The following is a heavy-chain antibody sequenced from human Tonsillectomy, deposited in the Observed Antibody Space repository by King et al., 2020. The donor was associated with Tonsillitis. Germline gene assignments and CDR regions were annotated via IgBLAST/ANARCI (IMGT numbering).Heavy chain of an antibody. J-gene: IGHJ4*02. V-gene: IGHV3-30*04. CDR2: ISYDGSNK. D-gene: IGHD4-17*01. CDR3: VRENYGEYYFDY. Sequence: VQLAESGGGVVQPGRSLRLSCAASGFTFSSYAMHWVRQPPGKGLEWVAIISYDGSNKFYADSVKGRFTISRDNSKNTLYLQMNSLRAEDTAVYYCVRENYGEYYFDYWGQGTLVTVSS. CDR1: GFTFSSYA.